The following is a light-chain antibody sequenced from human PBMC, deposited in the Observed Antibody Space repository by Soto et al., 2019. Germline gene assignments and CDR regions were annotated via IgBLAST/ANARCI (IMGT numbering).Light chain of an antibody. J-gene: IGKJ5*01. CDR3: QQRSNWPPVIT. CDR2: DAS. CDR1: QTFSSH. Sequence: EIVLTQSPATLSLSPVERATLSCRASQTFSSHLAWYQQKPGQAPRLLIYDASKRATGIPARFSGRGPGTDFTLTISSLEPEDFAVYYCQQRSNWPPVITFGQGTRLEIK. V-gene: IGKV3-11*01.